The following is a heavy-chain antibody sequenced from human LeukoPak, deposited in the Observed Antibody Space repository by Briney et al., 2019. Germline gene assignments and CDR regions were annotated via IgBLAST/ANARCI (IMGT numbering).Heavy chain of an antibody. Sequence: GGSLRLSCAASGFTFSTYAMRWVRQAPGKGLEWVSGISSTGDDTYHADSVKGRFTISRDNSRNTLYLQMNSLRAEDTAVYYCAKRTGNAGGHFDYWGQGTLVAVSS. CDR3: AKRTGNAGGHFDY. CDR1: GFTFSTYA. V-gene: IGHV3-23*01. D-gene: IGHD3-10*01. CDR2: ISSTGDDT. J-gene: IGHJ4*02.